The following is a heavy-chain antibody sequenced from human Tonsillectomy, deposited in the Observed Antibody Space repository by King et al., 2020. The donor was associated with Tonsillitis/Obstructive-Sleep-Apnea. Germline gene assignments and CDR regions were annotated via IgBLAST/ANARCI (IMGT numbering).Heavy chain of an antibody. CDR1: GFTFSDYY. V-gene: IGHV3-11*05. D-gene: IGHD2-8*01. Sequence: VQLVESGGGLVKPGGSLRLSCAASGFTFSDYYMSWIRQAPGKGLEWVSYISSSSSYTNYADSVKGRFTISRDYAKNSLYLQMNSLRAEDTAVYYCARGGCTNGVCYSGVHYYYYMDVWGKGTTVTVSS. CDR3: ARGGCTNGVCYSGVHYYYYMDV. CDR2: ISSSSSYT. J-gene: IGHJ6*03.